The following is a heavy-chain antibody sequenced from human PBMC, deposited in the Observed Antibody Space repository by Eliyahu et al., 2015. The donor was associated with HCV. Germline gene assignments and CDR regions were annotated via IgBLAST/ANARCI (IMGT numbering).Heavy chain of an antibody. Sequence: EWMGVINPSGGSTSYAQKFQGRVTMTRDTSASAVYMELSSLRSEDTALYYCSRDLGGIGWLRFGLPYWGQGTPVTVSS. CDR2: INPSGGST. V-gene: IGHV1-46*01. J-gene: IGHJ4*02. D-gene: IGHD5-24*01. CDR3: SRDLGGIGWLRFGLPY.